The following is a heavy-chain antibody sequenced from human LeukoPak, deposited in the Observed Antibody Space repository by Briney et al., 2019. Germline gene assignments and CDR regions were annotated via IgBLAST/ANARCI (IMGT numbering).Heavy chain of an antibody. V-gene: IGHV1-18*01. Sequence: ASVKVSCKASGYTFSTFAISWVRQAPGQGLEWMGRISAYSGYTIYAQKFRGRVTMTTDTSTSTAYMELKSLRSDDTAVYYCARVGDFWSGYYGPLYYMDVWGKGTTVTVSS. CDR1: GYTFSTFA. CDR3: ARVGDFWSGYYGPLYYMDV. CDR2: ISAYSGYT. D-gene: IGHD3-3*01. J-gene: IGHJ6*03.